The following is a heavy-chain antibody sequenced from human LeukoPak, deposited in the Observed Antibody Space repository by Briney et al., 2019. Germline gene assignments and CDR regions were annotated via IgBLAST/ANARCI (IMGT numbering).Heavy chain of an antibody. CDR2: INPNSGGT. CDR3: ARGAGFSSSAYSSSSGDY. J-gene: IGHJ4*02. V-gene: IGHV1-2*02. CDR1: GYTFTGYY. Sequence: ASVKVSCKASGYTFTGYYMHWVRQAPGQGLEWMGWINPNSGGTNYAQKFQGRVTMTRDTSISTAYMELSRLRSDDTAVYCCARGAGFSSSAYSSSSGDYWGQGTLVTVSS. D-gene: IGHD6-6*01.